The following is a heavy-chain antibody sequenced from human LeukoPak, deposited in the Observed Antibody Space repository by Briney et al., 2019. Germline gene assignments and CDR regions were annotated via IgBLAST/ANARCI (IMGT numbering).Heavy chain of an antibody. CDR3: TRGDGSGSS. V-gene: IGHV3-49*04. CDR2: IRSKGSGGTT. Sequence: PGGSLRLSCTASGFTFGDYAMSWVRQAPGKGLEWVGFIRSKGSGGTTEYAASVKGRFTISRDDSKSIAYLQMSSLKTEDTAVYYCTRGDGSGSSWGQGTLVTVSS. J-gene: IGHJ5*02. D-gene: IGHD3-10*01. CDR1: GFTFGDYA.